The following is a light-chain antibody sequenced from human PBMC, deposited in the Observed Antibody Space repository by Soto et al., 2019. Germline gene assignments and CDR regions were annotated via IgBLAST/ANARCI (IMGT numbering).Light chain of an antibody. V-gene: IGKV1-39*01. Sequence: DIQMTQSPSSLSASVGDRVTITCRTSQSIRSSLNWYQQKPGKAPNLLIYAASSLQSGVPSRFSGSGSGTEFTLTISSLQPADFETYYCQQNYSTPFTFGPGTKVDIK. CDR3: QQNYSTPFT. CDR2: AAS. J-gene: IGKJ3*01. CDR1: QSIRSS.